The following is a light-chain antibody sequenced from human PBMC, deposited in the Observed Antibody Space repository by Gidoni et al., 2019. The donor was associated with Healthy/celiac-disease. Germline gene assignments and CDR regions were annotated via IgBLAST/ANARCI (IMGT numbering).Light chain of an antibody. CDR3: QQYGSSPSIT. CDR2: GAS. J-gene: IGKJ5*01. CDR1: QSVSSSY. V-gene: IGKV3-20*01. Sequence: EIVLTQSPGTLSLSPVERATLSCRASQSVSSSYLAWYQQKPGQAPRLLIYGASSRATGIPDRFSGSGSGTDFTLTISRLEPEEFAVYYCQQYGSSPSITFGQGTRLEIK.